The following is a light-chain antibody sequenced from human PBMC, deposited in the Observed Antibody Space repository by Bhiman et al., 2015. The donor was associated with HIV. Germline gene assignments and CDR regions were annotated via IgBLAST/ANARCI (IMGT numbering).Light chain of an antibody. V-gene: IGLV2-14*03. CDR1: SRDVGGYDY. J-gene: IGLJ1*01. CDR3: AVWDDSLNGYV. CDR2: DVS. Sequence: QSALTQPASVSGSPGQSITISCTGTSRDVGGYDYVSWYQQHPGKAPQLIIYDVSQRPSGISNRFSGSKSGNTASLTISGLQAEDEADYHCAVWDDSLNGYVFGTGTKVTVV.